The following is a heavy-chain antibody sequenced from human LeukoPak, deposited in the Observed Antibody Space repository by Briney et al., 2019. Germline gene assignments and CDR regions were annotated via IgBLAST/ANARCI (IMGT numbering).Heavy chain of an antibody. CDR2: ISGSGGST. CDR1: GFTFSSYA. CDR3: AKDSRGVVVTAPIDY. D-gene: IGHD2-21*02. J-gene: IGHJ4*02. Sequence: PGGSLRLSCAASGFTFSSYAMSWVRQAPGEGLEWVSAISGSGGSTYYADSVKGRFTISRDNSKNTLYLQMNSLRAEDTAVYYCAKDSRGVVVTAPIDYWGQGTLVTVSS. V-gene: IGHV3-23*01.